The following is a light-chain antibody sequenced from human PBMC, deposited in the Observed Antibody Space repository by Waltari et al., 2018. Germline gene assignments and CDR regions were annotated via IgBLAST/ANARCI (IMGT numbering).Light chain of an antibody. V-gene: IGLV2-14*01. CDR3: SSQSSNDVVL. Sequence: QSALTQPASVSGSPGQSVTIFCAGTSNDVGGYNSVSWYQEQPGQAPRVIISDVSDRPSGVSARFSGSKSGNTASLTISWLQAEDEADYYCSSQSSNDVVLFGGGTKLTVL. CDR2: DVS. CDR1: SNDVGGYNS. J-gene: IGLJ2*01.